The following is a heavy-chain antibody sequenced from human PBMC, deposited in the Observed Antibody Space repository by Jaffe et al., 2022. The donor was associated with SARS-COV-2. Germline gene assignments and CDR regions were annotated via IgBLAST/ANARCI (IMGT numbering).Heavy chain of an antibody. CDR2: INTDTGSP. D-gene: IGHD3-10*01. J-gene: IGHJ6*03. Sequence: QAQLVQSGSELRKPGASVKISCKASGYTFNDFAVNWVRQAPGQGLEWMGWINTDTGSPTFARGFTGRFVFSLDTSVSTAYLQINSLKAEDTAVYYCAREGFGSGSNYPKRNLYYYYMDVWGKGTTVTVSS. V-gene: IGHV7-4-1*02. CDR1: GYTFNDFA. CDR3: AREGFGSGSNYPKRNLYYYYMDV.